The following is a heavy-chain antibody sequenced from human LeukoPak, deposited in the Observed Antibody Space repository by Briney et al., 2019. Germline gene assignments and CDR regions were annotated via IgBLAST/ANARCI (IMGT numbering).Heavy chain of an antibody. CDR1: GGSVSSGSYY. CDR3: ASAIQGGYYYDSSGYSPPRY. J-gene: IGHJ4*02. CDR2: IYYSGST. D-gene: IGHD3-22*01. Sequence: SETLSLTCTVSGGSVSSGSYYWSWIRQPPGKGLEWIGYIYYSGSTNYIPSLKSRVTISVDTSKDQFSLKLSSVTAADTAVYYCASAIQGGYYYDSSGYSPPRYWGQGTLVTVSS. V-gene: IGHV4-61*01.